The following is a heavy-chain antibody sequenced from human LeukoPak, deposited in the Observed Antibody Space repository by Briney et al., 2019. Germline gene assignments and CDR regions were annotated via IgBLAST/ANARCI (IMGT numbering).Heavy chain of an antibody. V-gene: IGHV3-30*03. CDR2: ISYDGSNK. D-gene: IGHD3-10*01. J-gene: IGHJ4*02. Sequence: GGSLRLSCAASGFTFSSYGMHWVRQAPGKGLEWVAVISYDGSNKYYADSVKGRFTISRDNSKNTLYLQMNSLRAEDTAVYYCARGLRGGATFDYWGQGTLVTVSS. CDR1: GFTFSSYG. CDR3: ARGLRGGATFDY.